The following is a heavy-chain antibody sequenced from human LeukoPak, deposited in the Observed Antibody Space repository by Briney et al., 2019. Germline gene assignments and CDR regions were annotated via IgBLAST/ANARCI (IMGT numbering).Heavy chain of an antibody. CDR3: ARPFGSGTYYQFDL. D-gene: IGHD3-10*01. CDR1: GFAFSTYW. CDR2: IKGDGSDK. V-gene: IGHV3-7*04. J-gene: IGHJ4*02. Sequence: GGSLRLSCAASGFAFSTYWMSWVRQGPGKGLEWVANIKGDGSDKYYLDSLKGRFTVSRDNAKNSLYLQVNSLRADDTAVYYCARPFGSGTYYQFDLWGQGTLVTVSS.